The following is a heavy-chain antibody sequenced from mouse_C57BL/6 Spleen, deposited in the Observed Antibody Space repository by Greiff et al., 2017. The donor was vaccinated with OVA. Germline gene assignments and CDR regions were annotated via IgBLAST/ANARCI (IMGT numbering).Heavy chain of an antibody. CDR2: INPNNGGT. V-gene: IGHV1-18*01. J-gene: IGHJ2*01. CDR3: ARGVYDGYYFDY. CDR1: GYTFTDYN. Sequence: EVKLVESGPELVKPGASVKIPCKASGYTFTDYNMDWVKQSHGKSLEWIGDINPNNGGTIYNQKFKGKATLTVDKSSSTAYMELRSLTSEDTAVYYCARGVYDGYYFDYWGQGTTLTVSS. D-gene: IGHD2-3*01.